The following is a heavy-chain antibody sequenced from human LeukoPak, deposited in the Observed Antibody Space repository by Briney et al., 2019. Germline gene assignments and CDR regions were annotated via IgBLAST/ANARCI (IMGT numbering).Heavy chain of an antibody. J-gene: IGHJ1*01. Sequence: ASVTVSLKSSGYTFPSYDFCWVRQPAAKGLEWVGWRNLNRGNTGYAQKFKGRVTMTGNTSINTAYMELSSLRSEDTAVYYCARGLRDSSGREYFQHWGQGTLVTVSS. D-gene: IGHD3-22*01. V-gene: IGHV1-8*01. CDR3: ARGLRDSSGREYFQH. CDR1: GYTFPSYD. CDR2: RNLNRGNT.